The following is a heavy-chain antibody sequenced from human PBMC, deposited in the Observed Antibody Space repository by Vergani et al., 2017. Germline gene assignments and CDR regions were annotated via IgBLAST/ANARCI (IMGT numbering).Heavy chain of an antibody. CDR2: IYTSGST. D-gene: IGHD3-10*01. CDR1: GGSISSGSYY. V-gene: IGHV4-61*02. J-gene: IGHJ6*02. Sequence: QVQLQESGPGLVKPSQTLSLTCTVSGGSISSGSYYWSWIRQPAGKGLEWIGRIYTSGSTNYNPSLKSRVTISVDTSKNQFSLKLSSVTAADTAVYYWARVRRIRGSYYGMDVWGQGTTVTVSS. CDR3: ARVRRIRGSYYGMDV.